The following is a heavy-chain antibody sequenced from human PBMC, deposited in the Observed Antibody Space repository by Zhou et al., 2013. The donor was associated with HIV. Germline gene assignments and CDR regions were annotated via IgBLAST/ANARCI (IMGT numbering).Heavy chain of an antibody. D-gene: IGHD3-9*01. CDR2: IIPIFGTA. CDR1: GGTFSSYA. CDR3: ARVDVDPRYYYYYYMDV. V-gene: IGHV1-69*05. Sequence: QVQLVQSGAEVKKPGSSVKVSCKASGGTFSSYAISWVRQAPGQGLEWMGGIIPIFGTANYAQKFQGRVTITTDESTSTAYMELSSLRSEDTAVYYCARVDVDPRYYYYYYMDVWGKGTTVTVSS. J-gene: IGHJ6*03.